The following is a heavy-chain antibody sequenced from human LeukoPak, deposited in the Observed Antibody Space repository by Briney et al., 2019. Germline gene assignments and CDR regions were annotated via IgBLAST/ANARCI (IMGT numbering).Heavy chain of an antibody. CDR2: ISGSGGRT. CDR1: GFTFSSYA. D-gene: IGHD6-19*01. Sequence: PGGSLRLSCAASGFTFSSYAMSWVRQAPGKGLEWVSAISGSGGRTYYGDSVKGRFTISRDNSKNTLYLQMNSLRAEDTAVYYCANGGSSGWYARGGFFSTRTNHDYYGMDVWGQGTTVTVSS. CDR3: ANGGSSGWYARGGFFSTRTNHDYYGMDV. J-gene: IGHJ6*02. V-gene: IGHV3-23*01.